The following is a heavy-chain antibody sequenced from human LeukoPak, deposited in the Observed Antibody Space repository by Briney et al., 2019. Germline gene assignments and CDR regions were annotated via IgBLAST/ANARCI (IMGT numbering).Heavy chain of an antibody. J-gene: IGHJ5*02. Sequence: GASVRVSCKASGYTFTSYGFSWVRQAPGQGLEWMGWIGSYNGDTNYAQRVQDRVTMTTDTATSTAYMELRSLRSDDTAVYYCARVPLGDSSTYYYPKPDWFDPWGQGTLVIVSS. CDR3: ARVPLGDSSTYYYPKPDWFDP. CDR1: GYTFTSYG. V-gene: IGHV1-18*01. CDR2: IGSYNGDT. D-gene: IGHD3-22*01.